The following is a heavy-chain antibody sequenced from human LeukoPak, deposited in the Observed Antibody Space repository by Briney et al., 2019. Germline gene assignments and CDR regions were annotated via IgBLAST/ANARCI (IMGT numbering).Heavy chain of an antibody. J-gene: IGHJ5*02. D-gene: IGHD3-22*01. CDR1: GGTFSSYA. CDR3: ASDLRRGGSGYQRDNWFDP. CDR2: IIPIFGIA. V-gene: IGHV1-69*04. Sequence: ASVKVSCKASGGTFSSYAISWVRQAPGQGLEWMGRIIPIFGIANYAQKFQGRVTITADKSTSTAYMELSSLRSEDTAVYYCASDLRRGGSGYQRDNWFDPWGQGTLVTVSS.